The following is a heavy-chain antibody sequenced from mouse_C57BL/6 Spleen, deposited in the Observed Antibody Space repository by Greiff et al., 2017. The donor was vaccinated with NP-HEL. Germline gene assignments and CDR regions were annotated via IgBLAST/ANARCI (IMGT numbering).Heavy chain of an antibody. D-gene: IGHD1-1*01. CDR3: ARHAFYYGSSPYWYFDF. CDR2: ISSGGSYT. CDR1: GFTFSSYG. J-gene: IGHJ1*03. Sequence: EVKLMESGGDLVKPGGSLKLSCAASGFTFSSYGMSWVRQTPDKRLEWVATISSGGSYTYYPDSVKGRFTISRDNAKNTLYLQMSSLKSEDTAMYYCARHAFYYGSSPYWYFDFWGTGTTVTVSS. V-gene: IGHV5-6*01.